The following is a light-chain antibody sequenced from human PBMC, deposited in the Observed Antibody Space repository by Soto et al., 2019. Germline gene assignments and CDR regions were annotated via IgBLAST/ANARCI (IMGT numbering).Light chain of an antibody. V-gene: IGKV3D-15*03. J-gene: IGKJ1*01. CDR3: HQRQSWPRT. CDR1: QSMTTK. CDR2: QTS. Sequence: EIVMTQSPATLSVSPGEGVTLSCRASQSMTTKLAWYQHRPGQAPRLLIYQTSIRAAGIPARFSASGSGTDFTLTISDVQPEDFALYYCHQRQSWPRTFGQGTKVDI.